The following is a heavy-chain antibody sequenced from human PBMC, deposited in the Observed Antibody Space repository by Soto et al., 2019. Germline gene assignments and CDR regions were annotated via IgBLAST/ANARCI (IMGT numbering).Heavy chain of an antibody. CDR2: INHSGST. CDR3: AREIVVVITTSQPRNNWFDP. V-gene: IGHV4-34*01. D-gene: IGHD3-22*01. Sequence: SETLSLTCAVYGGSFSGYYWSWIRQPPGKGLEWIGEINHSGSTNYNPSLKSRVTISVDTSKNQFSLKLSSVTAADTAVYYCAREIVVVITTSQPRNNWFDPWGQGTLVTVS. CDR1: GGSFSGYY. J-gene: IGHJ5*02.